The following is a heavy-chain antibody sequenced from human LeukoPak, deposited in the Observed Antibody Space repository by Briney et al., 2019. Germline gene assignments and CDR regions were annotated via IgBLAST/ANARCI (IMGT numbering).Heavy chain of an antibody. CDR3: ARAHYYDSSGPSGWFDP. CDR1: GGSISSYY. V-gene: IGHV4-59*01. D-gene: IGHD3-22*01. CDR2: IYYSGST. J-gene: IGHJ5*02. Sequence: SETLSLTCTVSGGSISSYYWSWIRQPPGKGLEWIGYIYYSGSTNYNPSLKSRVTISVDTSKSQFSLKLSSVTAADTAVYYCARAHYYDSSGPSGWFDPWGQGTLVTVSS.